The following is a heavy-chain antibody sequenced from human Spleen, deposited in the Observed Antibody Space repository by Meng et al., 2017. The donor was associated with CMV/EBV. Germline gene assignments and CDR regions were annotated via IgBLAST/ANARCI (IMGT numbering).Heavy chain of an antibody. CDR1: GFTFTYYW. V-gene: IGHV3-48*04. Sequence: GGSLRLSCAASGFTFTYYWMTWVRQAPGKGLEWLSYISPSSNTIDYADSVRGRFTISRDNAKNSLYLQMNSLTAEDTAVYYCARAAVGGNDGFDYWGQGTLVTVSS. J-gene: IGHJ4*02. CDR2: ISPSSNTI. D-gene: IGHD4-23*01. CDR3: ARAAVGGNDGFDY.